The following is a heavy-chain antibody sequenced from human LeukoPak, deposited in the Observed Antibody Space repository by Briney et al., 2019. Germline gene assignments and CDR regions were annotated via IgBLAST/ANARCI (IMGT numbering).Heavy chain of an antibody. CDR1: GGTFSSYA. D-gene: IGHD2-8*02. CDR3: ARDHRVLAFDY. CDR2: IIPILGIA. V-gene: IGHV1-69*04. Sequence: GASVKVSCKASGGTFSSYAISWVRQAPGQGLEWMGRIIPILGIANYAQKFQGRVTITADKSTSTAYMELSSLRSEDTAVYYCARDHRVLAFDYWGQGTLVTVSS. J-gene: IGHJ4*02.